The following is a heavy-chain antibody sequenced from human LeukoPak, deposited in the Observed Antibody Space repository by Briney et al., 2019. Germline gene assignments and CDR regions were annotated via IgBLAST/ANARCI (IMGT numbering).Heavy chain of an antibody. CDR2: INYSGST. J-gene: IGHJ4*02. V-gene: IGHV4-34*01. D-gene: IGHD2-15*01. CDR3: ARGLSAIVY. Sequence: SETLSLTCAVYGGSFSGYYWSWIRQPPGKGLEWIGEINYSGSTNYNPSLKSRVTISVDTSKNQFSLKLSSVTAADTAVYCCARGLSAIVYWGQGTLVTVSS. CDR1: GGSFSGYY.